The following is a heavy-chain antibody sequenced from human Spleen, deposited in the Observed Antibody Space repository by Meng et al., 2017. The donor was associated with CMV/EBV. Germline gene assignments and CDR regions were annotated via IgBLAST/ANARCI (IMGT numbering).Heavy chain of an antibody. CDR3: ARAPGYMSP. D-gene: IGHD5-18*01. J-gene: IGHJ5*02. V-gene: IGHV1-2*02. CDR1: GYTFTGYY. Sequence: ASVKVSCKASGYTFTGYYIHWLRQAPGQGLEWMGWINPNSGDTSFAQKFQGRVTMTRDTSISTAYMELSRLRSDDTAVYFCARAPGYMSPWGQGTLVTVSS. CDR2: INPNSGDT.